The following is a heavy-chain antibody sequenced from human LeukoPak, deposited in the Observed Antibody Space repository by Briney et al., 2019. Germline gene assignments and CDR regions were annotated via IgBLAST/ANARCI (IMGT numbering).Heavy chain of an antibody. CDR3: AKDTEHYYDSSGYYNF. J-gene: IGHJ4*02. V-gene: IGHV3-9*01. CDR1: GFTFDDYA. Sequence: GRSLRLSCAASGFTFDDYAMHWVRQAPGKGLEWVSGISWNSGSIGYADSVKGRFTISRDNAKNSLYLQMNSLRAGDTALYYCAKDTEHYYDSSGYYNFWGQGTLVTVSS. D-gene: IGHD3-22*01. CDR2: ISWNSGSI.